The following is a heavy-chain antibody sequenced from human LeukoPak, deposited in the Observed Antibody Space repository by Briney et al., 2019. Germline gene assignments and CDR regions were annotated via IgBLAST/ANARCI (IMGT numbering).Heavy chain of an antibody. CDR3: AKSPRYV. CDR2: IRYDGSNK. Sequence: TGDSLRLSCAASGFTFSSYGMHWVRQAPGKGLEWVAFIRYDGSNKYYADSVKGRFTISRDNSKSTLYLQMSSLRTEDTAVYYCAKSPRYVWGKGTTVTVSS. V-gene: IGHV3-30*02. CDR1: GFTFSSYG. J-gene: IGHJ6*04.